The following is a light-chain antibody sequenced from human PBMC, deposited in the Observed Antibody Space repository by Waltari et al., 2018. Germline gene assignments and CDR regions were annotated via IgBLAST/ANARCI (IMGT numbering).Light chain of an antibody. V-gene: IGLV2-11*01. CDR3: CSYAGRYTWV. CDR1: NSDVGAYNY. Sequence: QSALTQPRSVSGSPGPSVTIPCTATNSDVGAYNYVPWYQQHADKAPKLMIDAVSNRPSGVPDRFSGSKSGNTASLTISGLQAEDEADYYCCSYAGRYTWVFGGGTKLTVL. J-gene: IGLJ3*02. CDR2: AVS.